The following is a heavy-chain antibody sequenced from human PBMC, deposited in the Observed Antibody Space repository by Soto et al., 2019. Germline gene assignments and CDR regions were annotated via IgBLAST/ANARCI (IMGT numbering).Heavy chain of an antibody. V-gene: IGHV5-10-1*01. CDR3: ARLYCSSSTCDSWFDP. Sequence: GEPHKNPYTGFGYTFTTFWISWVRQMPGRGLEWMGRIDPRDSYTNYSPSFQGHVTISVDKSISTAYLQWGSLKASDTAMYYCARLYCSSSTCDSWFDPWGQGTLVTVSS. D-gene: IGHD2-2*01. CDR1: GYTFTTFW. J-gene: IGHJ5*02. CDR2: IDPRDSYT.